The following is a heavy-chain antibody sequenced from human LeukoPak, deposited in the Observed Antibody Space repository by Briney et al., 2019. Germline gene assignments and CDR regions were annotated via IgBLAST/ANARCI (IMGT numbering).Heavy chain of an antibody. Sequence: GGSLRLSCAASGFSFTTYWMGWVRQAPGEGLEWVSSITSSSGYIYYADSVKGRFTISRDNAKNSLYLQMNSLRVEDTAVYYCAKVSTTGTTFDYWGQGALVTVSS. CDR1: GFSFTTYW. CDR2: ITSSSGYI. CDR3: AKVSTTGTTFDY. J-gene: IGHJ4*02. V-gene: IGHV3-21*01. D-gene: IGHD1-1*01.